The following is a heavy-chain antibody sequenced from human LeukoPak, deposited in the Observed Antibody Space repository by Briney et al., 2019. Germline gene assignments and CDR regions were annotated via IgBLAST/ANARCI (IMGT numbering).Heavy chain of an antibody. CDR3: AKDLEQWPNY. Sequence: SGGSLRLSCAASGFTFSSYGMHWVRQAPGKGLEWVAVIWYDGSNKYYADSVKGRFTISRDNSKNSLYLQMNSLRTEDTALYYCAKDLEQWPNYWGQGTLVTVSS. CDR2: IWYDGSNK. CDR1: GFTFSSYG. J-gene: IGHJ4*02. V-gene: IGHV3-33*03. D-gene: IGHD6-19*01.